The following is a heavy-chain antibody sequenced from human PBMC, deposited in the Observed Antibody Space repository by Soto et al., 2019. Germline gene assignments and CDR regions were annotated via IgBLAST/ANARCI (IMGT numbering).Heavy chain of an antibody. Sequence: GGSLRLSCAASGFTFSSYGMHWVRQAPGKGLEWVAIISYDGSNEYYADSVKGRFTISRDNAKNSMYLQMSSLRAEDTAVYYCARDFIAASYYYYMDVWGKGTTVTVSS. J-gene: IGHJ6*03. D-gene: IGHD6-13*01. CDR1: GFTFSSYG. CDR2: ISYDGSNE. CDR3: ARDFIAASYYYYMDV. V-gene: IGHV3-33*05.